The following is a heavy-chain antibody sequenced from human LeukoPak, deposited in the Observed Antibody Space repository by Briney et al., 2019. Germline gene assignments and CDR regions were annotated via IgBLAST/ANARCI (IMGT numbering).Heavy chain of an antibody. V-gene: IGHV3-33*08. Sequence: GGSLRLSCAASGFTFSSYGMHWVRQAPGKGLEWVAVIWYGGSNKYYADSVKGRFTISRDNSKNTLYLQMNSLRAEDTAVYYCARGAVADSSPLIDYWGQGTLVTVCS. CDR2: IWYGGSNK. CDR3: ARGAVADSSPLIDY. D-gene: IGHD6-19*01. J-gene: IGHJ4*02. CDR1: GFTFSSYG.